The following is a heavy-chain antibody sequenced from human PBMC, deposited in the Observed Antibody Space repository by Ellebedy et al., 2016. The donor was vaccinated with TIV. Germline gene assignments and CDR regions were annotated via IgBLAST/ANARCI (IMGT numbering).Heavy chain of an antibody. V-gene: IGHV3-48*02. Sequence: GESLKISCAASGFTFSMYDMNWARQAPGKGLGWVAHISSSGATIYYADSVKGRFTISRDNAKNSLYLQMNSLRDEDTAVYYCARDLGLGCDFDYWGQGALVTVSS. CDR2: ISSSGATI. D-gene: IGHD3-16*01. CDR1: GFTFSMYD. CDR3: ARDLGLGCDFDY. J-gene: IGHJ4*02.